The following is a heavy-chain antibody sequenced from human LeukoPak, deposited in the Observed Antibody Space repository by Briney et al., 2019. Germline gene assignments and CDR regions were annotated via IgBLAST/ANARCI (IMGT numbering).Heavy chain of an antibody. CDR1: GGSISSGSYY. Sequence: SETLSLTCTVSGGSISSGSYYWGWVRQPPGKGLEWIGSFFYSGSTYHNPSLKSRGAISVDTSKNQFSLRLSSVTAADTAVYYCARYRVPRDWGQGTLVAVSS. J-gene: IGHJ4*02. V-gene: IGHV4-39*01. CDR3: ARYRVPRD. D-gene: IGHD5/OR15-5a*01. CDR2: FFYSGST.